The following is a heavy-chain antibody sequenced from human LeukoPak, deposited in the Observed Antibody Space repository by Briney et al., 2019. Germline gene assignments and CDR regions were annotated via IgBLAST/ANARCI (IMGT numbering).Heavy chain of an antibody. D-gene: IGHD3-10*01. Sequence: PGGSLRLSCAAAGFRFSNYGMHWVRQAPGKGLEWVAFIRYNGNNQYYADSVKGRFTISRDNSKNTLYLQMNSPKGDDTAVYYCAKDSAFYYIDVWGKGTTVIISS. CDR2: IRYNGNNQ. V-gene: IGHV3-30*02. CDR1: GFRFSNYG. J-gene: IGHJ6*03. CDR3: AKDSAFYYIDV.